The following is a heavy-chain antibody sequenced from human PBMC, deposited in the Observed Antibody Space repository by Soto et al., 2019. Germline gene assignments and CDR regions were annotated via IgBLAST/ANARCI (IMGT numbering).Heavy chain of an antibody. V-gene: IGHV1-18*01. Sequence: ASVKVSCKASGYTFANNGINWVRQAPGQGLELMGWISTYSGNTNCAQTLRDRLTLTTDPSTSTAYMELRSLRSDDTAVYYCARDRLRADSGTSLSYWGQGTLVTVSS. CDR3: ARDRLRADSGTSLSY. J-gene: IGHJ4*02. CDR1: GYTFANNG. CDR2: ISTYSGNT. D-gene: IGHD1-1*01.